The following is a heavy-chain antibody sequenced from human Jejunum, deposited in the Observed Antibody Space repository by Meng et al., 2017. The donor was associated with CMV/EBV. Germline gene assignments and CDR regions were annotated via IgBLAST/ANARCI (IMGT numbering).Heavy chain of an antibody. CDR2: LAHSVNT. Sequence: SISSGYFWGWVRQPPGKGLGRVGSLAHSVNTYCNPSLKSRVTLSIDTSKKQLSLRLSSVTAADTAVYYCARDLGGVAVRLDAFDMWGPGTMVTVSS. D-gene: IGHD3-16*01. J-gene: IGHJ3*02. CDR1: SISSGYF. V-gene: IGHV4-38-2*02. CDR3: ARDLGGVAVRLDAFDM.